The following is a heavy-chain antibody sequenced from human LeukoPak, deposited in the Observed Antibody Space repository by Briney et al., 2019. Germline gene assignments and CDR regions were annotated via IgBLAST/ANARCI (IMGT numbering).Heavy chain of an antibody. D-gene: IGHD4-23*01. CDR3: ERRAGGYSHPYDY. Sequence: PGGSLRLSCAASGFTFSSYNMNWVRQAPGKGLEWVSSISSSSSYIYYADSVKGRFTISRDNAKNSLSLQMNSLRAEDTAVYYCERRAGGYSHPYDYWGQGILVTVSS. J-gene: IGHJ4*02. V-gene: IGHV3-21*04. CDR2: ISSSSSYI. CDR1: GFTFSSYN.